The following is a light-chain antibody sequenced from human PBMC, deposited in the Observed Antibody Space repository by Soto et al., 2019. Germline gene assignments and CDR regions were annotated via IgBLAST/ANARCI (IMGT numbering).Light chain of an antibody. CDR1: QSVSSN. CDR2: SAS. Sequence: VITQSPVTLSVSPGERATLSCRASQSVSSNLAGYQHKPGQPPRLLIYSASTRATGIPARFGGSGSGTEFTLTISSLRSEDFAIYYCQQYNNWPPFTFGHGTRLEIK. J-gene: IGKJ5*01. CDR3: QQYNNWPPFT. V-gene: IGKV3-15*01.